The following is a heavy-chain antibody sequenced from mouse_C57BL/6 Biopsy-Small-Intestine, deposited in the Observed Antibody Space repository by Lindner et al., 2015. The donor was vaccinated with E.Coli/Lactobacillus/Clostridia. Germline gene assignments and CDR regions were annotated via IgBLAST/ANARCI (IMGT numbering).Heavy chain of an antibody. V-gene: IGHV1-69*02. CDR2: IIPFFGTA. D-gene: IGHD2-3*01. J-gene: IGHJ4*01. CDR3: ARDRWFDP. CDR1: GGTFSSYA. Sequence: SVKVSCKASGGTFSSYAISWVRQAPGQGLEWMGGIIPFFGTANYAQKFQGRVTITADESTSTASMQLSSLRSEDTAVYYCARDRWFDPWGQGTLVTVAS.